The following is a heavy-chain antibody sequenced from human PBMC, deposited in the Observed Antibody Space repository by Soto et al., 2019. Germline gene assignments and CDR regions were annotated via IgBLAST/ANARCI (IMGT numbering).Heavy chain of an antibody. D-gene: IGHD4-17*01. Sequence: PGGSLRLSCAASGFTVSSNYMSWVRQAPGKGLEWVSVIYSGGSTYYADSVKGRFTISRDNSKNMLYLQMNSLRAEDTAVYYCARGHIYGDHDYWGQGTLVTVSS. CDR2: IYSGGST. V-gene: IGHV3-53*01. CDR3: ARGHIYGDHDY. J-gene: IGHJ4*02. CDR1: GFTVSSNY.